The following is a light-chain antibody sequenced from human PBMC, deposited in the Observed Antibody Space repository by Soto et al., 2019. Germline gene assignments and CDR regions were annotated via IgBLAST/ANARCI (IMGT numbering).Light chain of an antibody. J-gene: IGLJ2*01. Sequence: QAVVTQEPSLTVSPGGTVTLTCASSTGAVTSGHYPYWFQQKPGQAPRTLSYDTSNKHSWTPARFSGSLIGGKAALTLSGAQPEDEAEYYCLLSYSGARVFGGGTKLTVL. V-gene: IGLV7-46*01. CDR2: DTS. CDR3: LLSYSGARV. CDR1: TGAVTSGHY.